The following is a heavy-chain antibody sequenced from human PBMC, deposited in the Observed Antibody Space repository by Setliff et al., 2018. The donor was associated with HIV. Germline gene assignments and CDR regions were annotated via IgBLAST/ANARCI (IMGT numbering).Heavy chain of an antibody. CDR3: ASGPWSYFGYYMDV. D-gene: IGHD1-26*01. V-gene: IGHV4-38-2*01. J-gene: IGHJ6*03. CDR1: GYSISSGYY. Sequence: PSETLSLTCAVSGYSISSGYYWGWIRQPPGKGLEWIGSMYHSGSTYHNPSLRSRVTISVDTSKKQFSLKLSSVTAADTAVYYCASGPWSYFGYYMDVWGKGATVTVSS. CDR2: MYHSGST.